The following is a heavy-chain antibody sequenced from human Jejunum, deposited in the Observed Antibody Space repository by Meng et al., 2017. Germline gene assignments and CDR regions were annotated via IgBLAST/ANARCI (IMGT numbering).Heavy chain of an antibody. J-gene: IGHJ4*02. CDR2: IYWDGDK. V-gene: IGHV2-5*02. Sequence: QIPLKESGPTLVQPTETLTLTCTFSGFSLTTSGVGVGWIRQPPGKALEWLALIYWDGDKRYNPSLRSRLTITKGTSKDQVVLTVANMDPVDTATYYCAHSTSYDPSHLDYWGQGTLVTVSS. CDR3: AHSTSYDPSHLDY. D-gene: IGHD2/OR15-2a*01. CDR1: GFSLTTSGVG.